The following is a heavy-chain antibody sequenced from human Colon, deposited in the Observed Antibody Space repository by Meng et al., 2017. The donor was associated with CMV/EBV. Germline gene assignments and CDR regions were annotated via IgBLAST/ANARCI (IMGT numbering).Heavy chain of an antibody. CDR1: GYRFSSYG. CDR3: ARDKGCYGGGGDY. D-gene: IGHD4/OR15-4a*01. CDR2: NGAQTGNT. J-gene: IGHJ4*02. Sequence: QVQVVQSGDEVKKPGASVKVSCKASGYRFSSYGFSWVRQAPGQGLEWMGWNGAQTGNTNYAQKFQDRGTRTTDMFTSTGYMVRRSLRSDDTGVYYCARDKGCYGGGGDYWGQGTLVTVSS. V-gene: IGHV1-18*01.